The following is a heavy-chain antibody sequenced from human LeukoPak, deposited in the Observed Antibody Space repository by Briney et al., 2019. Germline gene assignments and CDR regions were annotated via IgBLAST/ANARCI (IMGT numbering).Heavy chain of an antibody. V-gene: IGHV4-34*01. D-gene: IGHD6-19*01. CDR1: GGSFSGYY. CDR2: INHSGST. Sequence: SGTLSLTRAVYGGSFSGYYWSWIRQPPGKGLEWIGEINHSGSTNYNPSLKSRVTISVDTSKNQFSLKLSSVTAADTAVYYCARASLRSSGWYPYYYYGMDVWGQGTTVTVSS. CDR3: ARASLRSSGWYPYYYYGMDV. J-gene: IGHJ6*02.